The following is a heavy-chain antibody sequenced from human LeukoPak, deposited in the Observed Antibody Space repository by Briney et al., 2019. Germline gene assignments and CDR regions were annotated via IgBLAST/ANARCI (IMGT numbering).Heavy chain of an antibody. CDR1: GYAFTNYG. Sequence: ASVKVSCKASGYAFTNYGISWVRQAPGQGLEGMGWISAYNGNTNYAQKLQGRVTMTTDTSTSTAYVELRSLRSDDTAVYYCAREGITMLWGGPYFDPWAQGTLVTVSS. V-gene: IGHV1-18*01. D-gene: IGHD3-10*01. J-gene: IGHJ5*02. CDR2: ISAYNGNT. CDR3: AREGITMLWGGPYFDP.